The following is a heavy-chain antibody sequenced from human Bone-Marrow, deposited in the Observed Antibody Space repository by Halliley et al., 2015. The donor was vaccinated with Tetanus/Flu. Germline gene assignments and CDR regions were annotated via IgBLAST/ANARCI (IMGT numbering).Heavy chain of an antibody. D-gene: IGHD3-22*01. CDR3: AKGRSSVPQFFDY. J-gene: IGHJ4*02. CDR2: LSRSGGST. CDR1: GCAFSTYT. V-gene: IGHV3-23*01. Sequence: SLRLSCAASGCAFSTYTMNWVRQAPGKGLEWVSALSRSGGSTFYADSVKGRFTISRDNSKNTLYLQMNSLRAEDTAVYYCAKGRSSVPQFFDYWGQGTLVTVSS.